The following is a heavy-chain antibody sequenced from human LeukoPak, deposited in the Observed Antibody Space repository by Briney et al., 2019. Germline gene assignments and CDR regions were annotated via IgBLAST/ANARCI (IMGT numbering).Heavy chain of an antibody. V-gene: IGHV5-51*01. J-gene: IGHJ6*02. Sequence: GESLKISCKGSGHSFTSYWIGWVRQMPGKGLEWMGIIYPGDSDTRYSPSFQGQVTISADKSISTAYLQWSSLKASDTAMYYCARRQSSSAEDYYYYGMDVWGQGTTVTVSS. D-gene: IGHD6-6*01. CDR3: ARRQSSSAEDYYYYGMDV. CDR1: GHSFTSYW. CDR2: IYPGDSDT.